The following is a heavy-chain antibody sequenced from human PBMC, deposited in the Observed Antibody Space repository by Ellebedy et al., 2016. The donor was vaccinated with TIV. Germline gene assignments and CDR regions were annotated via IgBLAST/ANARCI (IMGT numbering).Heavy chain of an antibody. Sequence: ASVKVSCKVSGYSLTELSMHWVRQAPGKGLEWMGGFDPEDGVITYAQKFQGRVTMTEDTSTDTAYMELSNLRSEDTAVYFCATDSSKSRLVMVTSAQAFDVWGQGTLVTVSS. CDR1: GYSLTELS. J-gene: IGHJ3*01. CDR2: FDPEDGVI. D-gene: IGHD2-21*02. V-gene: IGHV1-24*01. CDR3: ATDSSKSRLVMVTSAQAFDV.